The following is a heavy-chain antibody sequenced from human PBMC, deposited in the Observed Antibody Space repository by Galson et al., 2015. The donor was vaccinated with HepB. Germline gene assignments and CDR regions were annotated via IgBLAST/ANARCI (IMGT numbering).Heavy chain of an antibody. Sequence: SLRLSCAASGFTFSSYRMHWVRQAPGKGLVWVSRINSDGSSTSYADSVKGRFTISRDNAKNTLYLQMNSLRAEDTAVYYCARDPVTDDAFDIWGQGTMVTVSS. CDR3: ARDPVTDDAFDI. V-gene: IGHV3-74*01. D-gene: IGHD2-21*02. J-gene: IGHJ3*02. CDR2: INSDGSST. CDR1: GFTFSSYR.